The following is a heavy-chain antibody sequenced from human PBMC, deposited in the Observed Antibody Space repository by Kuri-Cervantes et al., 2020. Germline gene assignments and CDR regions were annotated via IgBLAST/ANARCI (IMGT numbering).Heavy chain of an antibody. CDR3: AKDVDYYDSISIY. J-gene: IGHJ4*02. Sequence: GESLKISCAASGFTFSSYSMNWVRQAPGKGLEWVSYISSSSSTIYYADSVKGRFTISRDNAKNTLYLQMNSLRAEDTAVYYCAKDVDYYDSISIYWGQGTLVTVSS. CDR1: GFTFSSYS. D-gene: IGHD3-22*01. CDR2: ISSSSSTI. V-gene: IGHV3-48*04.